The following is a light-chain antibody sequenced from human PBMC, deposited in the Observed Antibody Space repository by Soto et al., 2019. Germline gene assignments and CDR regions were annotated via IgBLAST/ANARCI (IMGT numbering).Light chain of an antibody. CDR1: QGISNY. J-gene: IGKJ4*01. CDR2: AAS. CDR3: QKYNSAPLT. V-gene: IGKV1-27*01. Sequence: DIQMTQSPSSLSASVGDRVTTTCRASQGISNYLAWYQQKPGKVPKLLIYAASTLHSGVPSRFSGRESGTDFTLTISSLQPEDVATYYCQKYNSAPLTFGGGTKVEIK.